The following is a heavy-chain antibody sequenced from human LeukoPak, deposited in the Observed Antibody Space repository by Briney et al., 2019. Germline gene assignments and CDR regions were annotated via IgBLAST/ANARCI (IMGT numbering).Heavy chain of an antibody. J-gene: IGHJ4*02. V-gene: IGHV4-59*01. D-gene: IGHD3-10*01. Sequence: SETLSLTCTVSGGSITNFYGGWIRQSPGKGLELIGYIYYSGTTNYSPSLKSRVSISVDTSKKQFSLKLSSVTAADTAVYFCAGRPSYHGSHYFDYWGQGTLVTVSS. CDR1: GGSITNFY. CDR2: IYYSGTT. CDR3: AGRPSYHGSHYFDY.